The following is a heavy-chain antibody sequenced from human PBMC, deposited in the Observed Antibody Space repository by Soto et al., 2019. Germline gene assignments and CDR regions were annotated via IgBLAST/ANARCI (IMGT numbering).Heavy chain of an antibody. CDR1: GGSFSGYY. D-gene: IGHD2-15*01. J-gene: IGHJ4*02. Sequence: SETLSLTCAVYGGSFSGYYWSWIRQPPGKGLEWIGEINHSGSTNYNPSLKSRVTISVDTSKNQFSLKLSSVTAADTAVYYCARNGCSGGSCYSPPFDYWGQGTLVTVPQ. V-gene: IGHV4-34*01. CDR3: ARNGCSGGSCYSPPFDY. CDR2: INHSGST.